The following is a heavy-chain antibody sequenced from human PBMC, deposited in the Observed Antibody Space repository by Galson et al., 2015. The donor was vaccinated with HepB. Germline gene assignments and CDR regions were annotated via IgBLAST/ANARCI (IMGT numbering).Heavy chain of an antibody. Sequence: SLRLSCAASGFTFSSYAMSWVRQAPGKGLEWVSAISGSGGSTYYADSVKGRFTISRDNSKNTLYLQMNSLRAEDTAVYHCAKDLGDCSSTSCYFYYYYGMDVWGQGTTVTVSS. CDR1: GFTFSSYA. CDR2: ISGSGGST. CDR3: AKDLGDCSSTSCYFYYYYGMDV. J-gene: IGHJ6*02. V-gene: IGHV3-23*01. D-gene: IGHD2-2*01.